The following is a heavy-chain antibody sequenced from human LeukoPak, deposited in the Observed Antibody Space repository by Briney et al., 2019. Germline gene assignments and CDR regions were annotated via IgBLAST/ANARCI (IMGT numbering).Heavy chain of an antibody. CDR1: GGSISSYY. D-gene: IGHD3-10*01. CDR2: IYYSGST. J-gene: IGHJ5*02. CDR3: ARTPYYYGSGSYYSNWFDP. Sequence: PSETLSLTCTVSGGSISSYYWSWIRQPPGKGLEWIGYIYYSGSTNYNPSLKSRVTISVDTSKNQFSLKLSSVTAAGTAVYYCARTPYYYGSGSYYSNWFDPWGQGTLVTVSS. V-gene: IGHV4-59*01.